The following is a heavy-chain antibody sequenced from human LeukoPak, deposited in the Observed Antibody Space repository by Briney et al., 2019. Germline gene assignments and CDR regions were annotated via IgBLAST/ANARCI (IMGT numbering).Heavy chain of an antibody. CDR2: ISSSSSTI. D-gene: IGHD3-9*01. J-gene: IGHJ4*02. CDR1: GFTFSSYA. V-gene: IGHV3-48*01. Sequence: GGSLRLSCAASGFTFSSYAMSWVRQAPGKGLEWVSYISSSSSTIYYADSVKGRFTISRDNAKNSLYLQMNSLRAEDTAVYYCARERLGNFDYWGQGTLVTVSS. CDR3: ARERLGNFDY.